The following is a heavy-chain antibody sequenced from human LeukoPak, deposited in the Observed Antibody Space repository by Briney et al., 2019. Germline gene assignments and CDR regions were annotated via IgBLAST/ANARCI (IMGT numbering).Heavy chain of an antibody. J-gene: IGHJ4*02. Sequence: PGGSLRLSCAASGFTFSSYAMSWVRQAPGKGLEWVSAISGSGGSTYYADSVKGRFTISRDTAKNSLYLQMNSLRAEDTAVYYCASNTGYSYGYFDYWGQGTLVTVSS. CDR2: ISGSGGST. CDR1: GFTFSSYA. V-gene: IGHV3-23*01. D-gene: IGHD5-18*01. CDR3: ASNTGYSYGYFDY.